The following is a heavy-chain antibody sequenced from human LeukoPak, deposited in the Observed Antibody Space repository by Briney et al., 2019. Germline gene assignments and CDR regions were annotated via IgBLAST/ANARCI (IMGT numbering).Heavy chain of an antibody. CDR3: ARDGEDIVLLDHFDF. CDR1: GFTFSSYV. Sequence: GGSLRLSCAASGFTFSSYVMHWVRQAPGKGLEWVAVISYDGSNKYYADSVKGRFTISRDNAKSTLYLQMNSLRAEDTAVYYCARDGEDIVLLDHFDFWGQGTLVTVSS. CDR2: ISYDGSNK. V-gene: IGHV3-30-3*01. J-gene: IGHJ4*02. D-gene: IGHD3-10*01.